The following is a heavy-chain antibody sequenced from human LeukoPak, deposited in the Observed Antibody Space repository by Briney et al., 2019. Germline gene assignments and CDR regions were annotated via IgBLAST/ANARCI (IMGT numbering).Heavy chain of an antibody. Sequence: GGSLRLSCAASGFTFSNCAIHWVRQAPGKGLEWVSLISSGGTYEYYADSVKGRFTISRDNSKNTLYLQLNSLRAEDTAVYYCARDSTYYYDSGSSGPHYFDNWGQGTLVTVSS. J-gene: IGHJ4*02. CDR2: ISSGGTYE. CDR1: GFTFSNCA. V-gene: IGHV3-30*01. D-gene: IGHD3-10*01. CDR3: ARDSTYYYDSGSSGPHYFDN.